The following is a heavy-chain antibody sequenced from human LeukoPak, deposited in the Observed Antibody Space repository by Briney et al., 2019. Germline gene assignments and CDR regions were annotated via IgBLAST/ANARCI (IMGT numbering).Heavy chain of an antibody. CDR2: ISGSGGTT. D-gene: IGHD5-12*01. V-gene: IGHV3-23*01. Sequence: GSLRLSCAASGFTFSSYGMSWVRQAPGKGLEWVSAISGSGGTTYYADSVKGRFTISRDNSKNTLYLQMNSLRAEDTAVYYCARGPSGYHNTGGQGTLVTVSS. CDR1: GFTFSSYG. CDR3: ARGPSGYHNT. J-gene: IGHJ4*02.